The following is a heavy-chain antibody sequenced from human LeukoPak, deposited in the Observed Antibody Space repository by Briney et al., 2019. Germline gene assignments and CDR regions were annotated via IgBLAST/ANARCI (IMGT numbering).Heavy chain of an antibody. CDR3: ARYGSSGYLDAFDI. CDR2: ISAYNGNT. V-gene: IGHV1-18*01. D-gene: IGHD3-22*01. CDR1: GYTFTSYG. Sequence: ASVKVSCEASGYTFTSYGISWVRQAPGQGLEWMGWISAYNGNTNYAQKLQGRVTMTTDTSTSTAYIELRSLRSDDTAVYYCARYGSSGYLDAFDIWGQGTMVTVSS. J-gene: IGHJ3*02.